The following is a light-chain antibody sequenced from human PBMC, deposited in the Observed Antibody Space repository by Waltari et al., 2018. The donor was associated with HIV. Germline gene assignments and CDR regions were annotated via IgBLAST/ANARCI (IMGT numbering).Light chain of an antibody. CDR2: GNS. J-gene: IGLJ2*01. CDR3: QSYDSSLSGGDVV. Sequence: QSVLTQPPSVSGAPGQRVTISCTGSSSNIGAGYDVHWYQHLPGTAPKLLIYGNSNRPSGVPDRFSGSKSGTSASLAITGLQAEDEADYYCQSYDSSLSGGDVVFGGGTKLTFL. CDR1: SSNIGAGYD. V-gene: IGLV1-40*01.